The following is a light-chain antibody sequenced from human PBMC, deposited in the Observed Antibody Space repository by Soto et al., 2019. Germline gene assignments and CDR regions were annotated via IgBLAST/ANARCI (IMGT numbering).Light chain of an antibody. J-gene: IGKJ4*01. Sequence: EIVITQSPATLSVSPGERATLSCRASQSVSNNLAWDQQKPCQDPRLLLYPASSKATVIPARFSGSASGTDFTLTISSLQSEDFAVYYCQKYNEWPLTVGGGTMVETK. CDR2: PAS. V-gene: IGKV3-15*01. CDR1: QSVSNN. CDR3: QKYNEWPLT.